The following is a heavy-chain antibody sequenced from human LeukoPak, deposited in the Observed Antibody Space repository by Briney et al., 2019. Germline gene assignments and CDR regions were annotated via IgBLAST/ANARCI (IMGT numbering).Heavy chain of an antibody. J-gene: IGHJ5*02. Sequence: GASVKVSCKASGYAFTVYYIHWVRQAPGQGLEWMGRINPNSGGTNYAQKFQGRVTMTRDTSISTAYMELSRLTSDDTAVYYCAREPMVRDFNWFDPWGQGTLVTVSS. CDR2: INPNSGGT. D-gene: IGHD3-10*01. CDR1: GYAFTVYY. CDR3: AREPMVRDFNWFDP. V-gene: IGHV1-2*06.